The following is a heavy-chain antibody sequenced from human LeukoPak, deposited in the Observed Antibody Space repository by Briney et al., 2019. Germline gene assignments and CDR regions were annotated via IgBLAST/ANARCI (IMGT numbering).Heavy chain of an antibody. D-gene: IGHD3-10*01. Sequence: PSETLSLTCTVSGGSISSYYWSWIRQPPGKGLEWIGYIYYSGSTNYNPSLKSRVTISVDTSKNQFSLKLSSVTAADTAVYYCARVIDYYGSGSPNWFDPWGQGTLVTVSS. J-gene: IGHJ5*02. CDR3: ARVIDYYGSGSPNWFDP. CDR1: GGSISSYY. CDR2: IYYSGST. V-gene: IGHV4-59*01.